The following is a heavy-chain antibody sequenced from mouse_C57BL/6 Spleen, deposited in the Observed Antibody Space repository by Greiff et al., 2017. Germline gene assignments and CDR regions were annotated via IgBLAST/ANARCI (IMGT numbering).Heavy chain of an antibody. CDR2: IHPNSGST. V-gene: IGHV1-64*01. D-gene: IGHD2-5*01. J-gene: IGHJ4*01. CDR3: ARDYSNWAMDD. CDR1: GYTFTSYW. Sequence: VQLQQPGAELVKPGASVKLSCKASGYTFTSYWMHWVKQRPGPGLEWIGMIHPNSGSTNYNEKFKSKATLTVDKSSSTAYMQLSSLTSEDSAVYYCARDYSNWAMDDWGQGTSVTVSS.